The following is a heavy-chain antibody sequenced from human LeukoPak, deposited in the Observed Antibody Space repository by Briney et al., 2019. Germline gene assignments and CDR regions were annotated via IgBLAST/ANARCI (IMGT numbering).Heavy chain of an antibody. CDR2: IYYSGST. J-gene: IGHJ5*02. D-gene: IGHD6-19*01. Sequence: SETLSLTCTVSGGSSSSGDYFWNWIRQTPGKGLEWIGYIYYSGSTYYNPSLRSRVSISVDTSKNQFSLKLTSVTAADTAMYYCARAGIGIEVAGTIHNWFDPWGQGTQVTVSS. V-gene: IGHV4-30-4*08. CDR3: ARAGIGIEVAGTIHNWFDP. CDR1: GGSSSSGDYF.